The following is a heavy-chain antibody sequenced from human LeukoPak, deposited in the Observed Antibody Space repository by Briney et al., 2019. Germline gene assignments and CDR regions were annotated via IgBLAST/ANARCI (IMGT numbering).Heavy chain of an antibody. J-gene: IGHJ4*02. D-gene: IGHD4-23*01. V-gene: IGHV4-38-2*02. CDR1: GYSISSGYY. Sequence: SETLSLTCTVSGYSISSGYYSGWIRQPPGKGLEWIGSISHSGTTYYNPSLESRVTISLDTSKNQFSLKLSSVTAADTAVYYCARDLGSGGNSDYWGQGTLVTVSS. CDR2: ISHSGTT. CDR3: ARDLGSGGNSDY.